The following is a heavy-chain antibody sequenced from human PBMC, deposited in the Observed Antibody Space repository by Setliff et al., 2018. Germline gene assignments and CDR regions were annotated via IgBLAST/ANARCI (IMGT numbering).Heavy chain of an antibody. CDR3: LRLVRYCTKIACQATSGDEV. CDR2: ISAYNGKT. D-gene: IGHD2-8*01. J-gene: IGHJ4*02. CDR1: GYTFSESI. V-gene: IGHV1-18*01. Sequence: GASVKVSCKASGYTFSESIVSWVRQAPGQGLVWMGWISAYNGKTYFAQKFQDRITLTTDTSTNTGYLELRGLRSDDTAVYYCLRLVRYCTKIACQATSGDEVWGLGTLVTVSS.